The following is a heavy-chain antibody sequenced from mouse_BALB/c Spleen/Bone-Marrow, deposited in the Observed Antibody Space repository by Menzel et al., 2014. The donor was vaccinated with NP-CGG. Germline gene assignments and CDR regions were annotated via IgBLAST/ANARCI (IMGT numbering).Heavy chain of an antibody. Sequence: EVQLRQSGPELVKPGTSVKMSCKASGYTFTSYVIHWVKQKPGQGLEWIGYINPFNDGTKYNEKFKDKATLTSDKSSNTAYMELSSLTSEDSAVYYCARTGNYYGSSFDYWGQGTTLTVSS. CDR3: ARTGNYYGSSFDY. CDR2: INPFNDGT. CDR1: GYTFTSYV. V-gene: IGHV1-14*01. D-gene: IGHD1-1*01. J-gene: IGHJ2*01.